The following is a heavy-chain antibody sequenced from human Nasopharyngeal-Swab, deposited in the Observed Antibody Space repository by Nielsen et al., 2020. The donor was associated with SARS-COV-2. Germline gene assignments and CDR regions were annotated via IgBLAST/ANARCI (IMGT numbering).Heavy chain of an antibody. CDR3: ATRRHGH. D-gene: IGHD3/OR15-3a*01. J-gene: IGHJ4*02. Sequence: WIRQPPGKGLEWIGEIYHSGSTIYNTSLKSRVTISVDKSKNQFSLKLSSVTAADTAVYYCATRRHGHWGQGTLVTVSS. V-gene: IGHV4-4*02. CDR2: IYHSGST.